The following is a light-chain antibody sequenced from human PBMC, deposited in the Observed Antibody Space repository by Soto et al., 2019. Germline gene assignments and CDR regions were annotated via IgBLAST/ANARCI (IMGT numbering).Light chain of an antibody. J-gene: IGKJ4*01. V-gene: IGKV3-11*01. Sequence: EIVLTQSPATLSLSPGERVTLSCRASQSVNDYLAWYQQKPGQAPRLLIYDASNRAPGIPARFSGSGSGTDFTLTISSLEPEDFEVYYCQHRRNWPLTFGGGTKLEIK. CDR3: QHRRNWPLT. CDR1: QSVNDY. CDR2: DAS.